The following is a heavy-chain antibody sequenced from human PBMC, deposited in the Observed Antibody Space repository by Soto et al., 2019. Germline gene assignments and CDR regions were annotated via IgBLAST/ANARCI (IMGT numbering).Heavy chain of an antibody. CDR1: GFTFSDYY. D-gene: IGHD3-10*02. CDR2: SSNSGTYT. Sequence: QVQLVESGGGLVKPGESLRLSCAGSGFTFSDYYMSWIRQAPGKGLEWLSYSSNSGTYTRYADSVKGRFSISRDNAKNSLYRQINNLRGEDSAIYYCARSGDNYNVLDYWGQGTPVTVSS. V-gene: IGHV3-11*06. CDR3: ARSGDNYNVLDY. J-gene: IGHJ4*02.